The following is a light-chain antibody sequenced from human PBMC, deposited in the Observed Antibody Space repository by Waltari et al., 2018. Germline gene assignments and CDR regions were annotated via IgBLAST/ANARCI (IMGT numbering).Light chain of an antibody. CDR1: QTVLLSSNNKNY. CDR3: QQYYTSPLT. V-gene: IGKV4-1*01. Sequence: DIVMTQSPDSLAVSLGERATINCKSRQTVLLSSNNKNYLAWYQQKTGQPPNLLSYWASTRESGVPDRFSGSGSGTDFTLTINNLQAEDVEVYYCQQYYTSPLTFGRGTKVEIK. J-gene: IGKJ1*01. CDR2: WAS.